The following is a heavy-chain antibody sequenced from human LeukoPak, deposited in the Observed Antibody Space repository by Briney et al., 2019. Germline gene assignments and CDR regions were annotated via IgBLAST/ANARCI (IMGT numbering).Heavy chain of an antibody. CDR2: VRNDGSNE. V-gene: IGHV3-30*02. D-gene: IGHD5-12*01. CDR3: AKESDSGYHSEGPKN. J-gene: IGHJ4*02. Sequence: PGGSLRLSCAASGFVLSDYCMHWVRQAPGKGLEWVAFVRNDGSNEDYVGSVKGRFTISRDKYKNTLYMQMNSLRAEDTAVYSCAKESDSGYHSEGPKNWGLGTLVTVSS. CDR1: GFVLSDYC.